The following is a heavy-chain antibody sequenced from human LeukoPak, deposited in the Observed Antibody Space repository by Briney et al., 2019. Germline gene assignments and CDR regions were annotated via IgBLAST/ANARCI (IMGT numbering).Heavy chain of an antibody. CDR3: AKDRTTMVRGAPVDY. V-gene: IGHV3-7*01. Sequence: GGSLRLSCAASGFTFSSYWMSWVRQAPGKGLEWVANIKQDGSEKYYADSVKGRFTISRDNSKNTLYLQMNSLRAEDTAVYYCAKDRTTMVRGAPVDYWGQGTLVTVSS. CDR2: IKQDGSEK. D-gene: IGHD3-10*01. J-gene: IGHJ4*02. CDR1: GFTFSSYW.